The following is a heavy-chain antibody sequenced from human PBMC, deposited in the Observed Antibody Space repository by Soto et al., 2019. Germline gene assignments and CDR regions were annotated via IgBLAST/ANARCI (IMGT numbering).Heavy chain of an antibody. CDR3: ARGVVVVGATPCWFDP. D-gene: IGHD2-15*01. CDR2: IYYSGST. J-gene: IGHJ5*02. CDR1: GGSISSGGYY. Sequence: QVQLQESGPGLVKPSQTLSLTCTVSGGSISSGGYYWSWIRQHPGKSLEWIGYIYYSGSTYYNPSLKSRVTISVDTSKNQFFLNLSSVTAADTAVYYWARGVVVVGATPCWFDPWGQGTLVTVSS. V-gene: IGHV4-31*03.